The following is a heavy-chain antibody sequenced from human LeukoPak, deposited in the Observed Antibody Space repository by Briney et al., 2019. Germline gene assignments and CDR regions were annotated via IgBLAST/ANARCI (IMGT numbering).Heavy chain of an antibody. V-gene: IGHV4-34*01. J-gene: IGHJ3*02. Sequence: SETLSLTCAVYGGSFSGYYWSWIRQPPGKGLEWIGEINHSGSTNYNPSLKSRVTISVDTSKNQFSLKPSSVTAADTAVYYCARGLGDTAMATPAFDIWGQGTMVTVSS. D-gene: IGHD5-18*01. CDR3: ARGLGDTAMATPAFDI. CDR2: INHSGST. CDR1: GGSFSGYY.